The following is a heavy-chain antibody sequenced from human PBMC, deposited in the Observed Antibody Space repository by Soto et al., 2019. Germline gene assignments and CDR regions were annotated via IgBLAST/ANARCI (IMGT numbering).Heavy chain of an antibody. CDR1: GYSFTNYG. CDR2: ISGFNGNT. CDR3: ARDRGVAPPVAGNTHYYYYMDV. Sequence: QDPLVQSGAEVKKPGASVTVSCMASGYSFTNYGITWVRQAPGQGLEWMGWISGFNGNTHYAQKLQGRVTMTTDASTSTAYMELRSLRSDDTAVYYCARDRGVAPPVAGNTHYYYYMDVWGKGTTVTVSS. V-gene: IGHV1-18*01. D-gene: IGHD6-19*01. J-gene: IGHJ6*03.